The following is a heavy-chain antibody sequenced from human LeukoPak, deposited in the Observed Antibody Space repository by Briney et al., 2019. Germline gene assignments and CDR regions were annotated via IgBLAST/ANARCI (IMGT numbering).Heavy chain of an antibody. J-gene: IGHJ4*02. CDR3: ARRTTYYYGSGSYSDPLYFDY. CDR2: IYYSGST. CDR1: GGSISSGGYS. V-gene: IGHV4-30-4*07. D-gene: IGHD3-10*01. Sequence: SETLSLTCAVSGGSISSGGYSWSWIRQPPGKGLEWIGYIYYSGSTYYNPSLKSRVTISVDTSKNQFSLKLSSVTAADTAVYYCARRTTYYYGSGSYSDPLYFDYWGQGTLVTVSS.